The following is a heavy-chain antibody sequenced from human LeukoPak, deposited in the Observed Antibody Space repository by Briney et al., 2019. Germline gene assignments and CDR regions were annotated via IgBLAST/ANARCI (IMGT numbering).Heavy chain of an antibody. CDR2: IYYSGST. J-gene: IGHJ4*02. Sequence: PSENLSLTCTVSGGSIRSYYWSWIRQPPGKGLEWIGYIYYSGSTNYNPSLKSRVTISVDTSKNQFSLKLSSVTAADTAVYYCARAYSGYGQIDYWGQGTLVAVSS. CDR3: ARAYSGYGQIDY. V-gene: IGHV4-59*01. D-gene: IGHD5-12*01. CDR1: GGSIRSYY.